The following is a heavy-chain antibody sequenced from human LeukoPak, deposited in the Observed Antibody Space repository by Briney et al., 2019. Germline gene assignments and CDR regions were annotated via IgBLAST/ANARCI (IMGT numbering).Heavy chain of an antibody. J-gene: IGHJ4*02. D-gene: IGHD1-26*01. CDR2: ITTTSDAV. V-gene: IGHV3-48*02. Sequence: GGSLRLSCAASGFTFSNAWMNWVRQAPGKGLEWISYITTTSDAVYYADSVKGRFTISRDNAKNSLYLQMNSLGDEDTAVYYCARRVVGAMPFDYWGQGTLVTVSS. CDR3: ARRVVGAMPFDY. CDR1: GFTFSNAW.